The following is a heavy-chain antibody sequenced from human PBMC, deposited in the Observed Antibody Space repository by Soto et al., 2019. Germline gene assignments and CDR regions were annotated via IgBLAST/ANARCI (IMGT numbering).Heavy chain of an antibody. D-gene: IGHD3-10*01. CDR2: TYYRSKWYN. V-gene: IGHV6-1*01. J-gene: IGHJ4*02. CDR1: GDSVSSNTAG. Sequence: QVQLQQSGPGLVKPSQTLSLTCTISGDSVSSNTAGWNWIRQSPSRGLEWLGRTYYRSKWYNDYAVFVKSRIIINPDTSKNQFSLQLSSVTTEDTAVYYCARGEEGSGRIFDYWGQGTLVTVSS. CDR3: ARGEEGSGRIFDY.